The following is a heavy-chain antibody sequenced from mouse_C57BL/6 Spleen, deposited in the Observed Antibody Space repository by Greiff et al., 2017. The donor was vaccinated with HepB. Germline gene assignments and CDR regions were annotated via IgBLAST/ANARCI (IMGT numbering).Heavy chain of an antibody. CDR2: IYPGSGST. CDR3: ARKGYEDWYFDV. V-gene: IGHV1-55*01. Sequence: QVQLKESGAELVKPGASVKMSCKASGYTFTSYWITWVKQRPGQGLEWIGDIYPGSGSTNYNEKFKSKATLTVDTSSSTAYMQLSSLTSEDSAVYYCARKGYEDWYFDVWGTGTTVTVSS. CDR1: GYTFTSYW. D-gene: IGHD2-2*01. J-gene: IGHJ1*03.